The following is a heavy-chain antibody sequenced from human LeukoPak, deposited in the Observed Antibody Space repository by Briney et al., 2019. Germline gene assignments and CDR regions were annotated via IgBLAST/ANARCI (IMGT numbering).Heavy chain of an antibody. D-gene: IGHD6-19*01. J-gene: IGHJ4*02. CDR3: ARDPGYSSGWYGIY. CDR2: ISWNSGSI. V-gene: IGHV3-9*01. CDR1: GFTFDDYA. Sequence: PGGSLRLSCAASGFTFDDYAMHWVRQAPGKGLEWVSGISWNSGSIGYADSVKGRFTISRDNAKNSLYLQMNSLRAEDTAVYYCARDPGYSSGWYGIYWGQGTLVTVSS.